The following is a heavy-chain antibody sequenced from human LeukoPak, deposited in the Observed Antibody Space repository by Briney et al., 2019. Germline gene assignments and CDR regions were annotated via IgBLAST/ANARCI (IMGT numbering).Heavy chain of an antibody. Sequence: GGSLRLSCAASGFTFSSYAMSWVRQAPGKGLEWVSAISGSGGSTYYADSVKGRFTISRDNSKNTLYLQMSSLRAEDTAVYYCAKSIAVAGAPSFDYWGQGTLVTVSS. CDR2: ISGSGGST. D-gene: IGHD6-19*01. J-gene: IGHJ4*02. CDR3: AKSIAVAGAPSFDY. CDR1: GFTFSSYA. V-gene: IGHV3-23*01.